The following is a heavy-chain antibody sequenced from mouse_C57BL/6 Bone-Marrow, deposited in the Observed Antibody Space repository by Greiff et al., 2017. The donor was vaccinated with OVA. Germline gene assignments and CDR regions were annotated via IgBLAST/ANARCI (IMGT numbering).Heavy chain of an antibody. Sequence: EVKVVESGAELVRPGASVKLSCTASGFNIKDYYMHWVKQRPEQGLEWIGRIDPEDGDTEYAPKFQGKATMTADPSSNTAYLQLSSLTSEDTAVYYCTIRGDYWGQGTSVTVSS. J-gene: IGHJ4*01. V-gene: IGHV14-1*01. CDR3: TIRGDY. CDR2: IDPEDGDT. CDR1: GFNIKDYY.